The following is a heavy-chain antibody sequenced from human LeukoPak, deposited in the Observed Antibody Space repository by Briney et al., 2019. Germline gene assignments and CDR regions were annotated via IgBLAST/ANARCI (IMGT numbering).Heavy chain of an antibody. D-gene: IGHD3-16*01. CDR3: AKDRAGDDY. Sequence: GGSLRLSCAASGFTFRSYAMNWVRQAPGKGLEWVATISGSGGITYYADSVKGRFTISRDNSKNTLYLQMNSLRAEDTTVYYCAKDRAGDDYWGQGTLVTVSS. CDR1: GFTFRSYA. J-gene: IGHJ4*02. V-gene: IGHV3-23*01. CDR2: ISGSGGIT.